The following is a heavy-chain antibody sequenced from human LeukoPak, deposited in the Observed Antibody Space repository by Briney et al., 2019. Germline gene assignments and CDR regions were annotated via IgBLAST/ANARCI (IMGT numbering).Heavy chain of an antibody. CDR2: IKQDGSEK. J-gene: IGHJ4*02. CDR3: ARDGFGGSGDFDY. Sequence: PGGSLRLSCAASGFTFSSYWMSWVRQAPGKGLEWVANIKQDGSEKYYVDSVKGRFTISRDNAKNSLYLQMNSLRAEDTAVYYCARDGFGGSGDFDYWGQGTLVTASS. D-gene: IGHD3-10*01. V-gene: IGHV3-7*01. CDR1: GFTFSSYW.